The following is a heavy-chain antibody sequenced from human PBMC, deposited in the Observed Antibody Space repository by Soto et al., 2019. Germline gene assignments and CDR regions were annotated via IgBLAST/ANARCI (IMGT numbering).Heavy chain of an antibody. D-gene: IGHD7-27*01. CDR2: ISAYNGHT. Sequence: GASVKVSCKASGYTFTGYYMHWVRQAPGQGLEWMGWISAYNGHTNYAKKVQGRVTMTTDTSTSTANRELRSLRSYDTAVYYRVRVRRRSGADYVYYWGEGILVT. V-gene: IGHV1-18*04. J-gene: IGHJ4*02. CDR3: VRVRRRSGADYVYY. CDR1: GYTFTGYY.